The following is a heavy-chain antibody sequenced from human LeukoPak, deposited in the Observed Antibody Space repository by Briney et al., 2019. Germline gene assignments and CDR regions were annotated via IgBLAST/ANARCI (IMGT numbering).Heavy chain of an antibody. D-gene: IGHD5-24*01. Sequence: PSETLSLTCTVSGGSISSYYWSWIRQPPGKGLEWIGYIYYSGSTNYNPSLKSRVTISVDTSKNQFSLKLSSVTAADTAVYYCARDHLRDGYNSYGMDVWRQGTTVTVSS. CDR2: IYYSGST. CDR1: GGSISSYY. CDR3: ARDHLRDGYNSYGMDV. J-gene: IGHJ6*02. V-gene: IGHV4-59*01.